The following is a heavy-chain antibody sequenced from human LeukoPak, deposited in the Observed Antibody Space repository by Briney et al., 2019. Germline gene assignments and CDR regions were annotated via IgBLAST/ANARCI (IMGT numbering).Heavy chain of an antibody. V-gene: IGHV3-7*01. D-gene: IGHD2/OR15-2a*01. CDR3: AKYNY. J-gene: IGHJ4*02. Sequence: GGSLRLSCAASGFSFSGHWMSWVRQAPGQGLEWVANIKQDGREKYYVDSVKGRFTISGDNAKNSLYLHMNSLRVEDTAVYYCAKYNYWGQGTLVTVSS. CDR2: IKQDGREK. CDR1: GFSFSGHW.